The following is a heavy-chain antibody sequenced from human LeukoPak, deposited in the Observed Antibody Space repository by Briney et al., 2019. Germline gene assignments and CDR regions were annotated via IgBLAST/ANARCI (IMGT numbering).Heavy chain of an antibody. V-gene: IGHV3-7*01. CDR2: IKHDGSEK. D-gene: IGHD6-13*01. CDR1: GLAFSGYW. Sequence: GGSLRLSCAASGLAFSGYWMSWVRQAPGKGLEWVANIKHDGSEKYHVDSVKGRFTISRDNSQNSLYLQMNSLRPEDTAVYYCARGAGRDHPDYWGQGTLATVSS. CDR3: ARGAGRDHPDY. J-gene: IGHJ4*02.